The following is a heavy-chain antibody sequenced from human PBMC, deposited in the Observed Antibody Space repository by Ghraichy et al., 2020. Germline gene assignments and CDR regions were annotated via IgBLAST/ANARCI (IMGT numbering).Heavy chain of an antibody. CDR2: IRYDGSNK. D-gene: IGHD2-21*02. CDR1: GFTFSSYG. Sequence: GGSLRLSCAASGFTFSSYGMHWVRQAPGKGLEWVAFIRYDGSNKYYADSVKGRFTISRDNSKNTLYLQMNSLRAEDTAVYYCAKDCGGDCYSKYYYYYGMDVWGQGTTVTVSS. J-gene: IGHJ6*02. V-gene: IGHV3-30*02. CDR3: AKDCGGDCYSKYYYYYGMDV.